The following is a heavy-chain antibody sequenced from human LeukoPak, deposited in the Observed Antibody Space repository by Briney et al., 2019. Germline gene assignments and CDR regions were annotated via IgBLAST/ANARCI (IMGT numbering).Heavy chain of an antibody. CDR3: ARALLRPWFDP. CDR2: INHSGST. D-gene: IGHD4-17*01. J-gene: IGHJ5*02. Sequence: PSETLSLTCAVYGGSFSGYYWSWIRQPPGKGLEWIGKINHSGSTNYNPSLKSRVTISVDTSKNQFSLKLSSVTAADTAVYYCARALLRPWFDPWGQGTLVTVSS. CDR1: GGSFSGYY. V-gene: IGHV4-34*01.